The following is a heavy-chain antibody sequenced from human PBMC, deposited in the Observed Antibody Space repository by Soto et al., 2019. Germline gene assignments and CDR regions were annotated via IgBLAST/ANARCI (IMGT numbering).Heavy chain of an antibody. CDR2: INHSGST. CDR1: GGSFSRYY. D-gene: IGHD3-16*01. CDR3: ARGTLPRFVGYWFDP. V-gene: IGHV4-34*01. J-gene: IGHJ5*02. Sequence: QVQLQQWGAGLLKPSETLSLTCAVYGGSFSRYYWSWIRQPPGKGLEWIGEINHSGSTNYNPSLKSRVTISVDTSKNQFSLKLSSVTAADTAVYYCARGTLPRFVGYWFDPWGQGTLVTVSS.